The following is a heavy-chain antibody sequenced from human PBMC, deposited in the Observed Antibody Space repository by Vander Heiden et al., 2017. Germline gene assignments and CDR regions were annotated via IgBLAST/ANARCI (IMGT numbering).Heavy chain of an antibody. V-gene: IGHV3-20*01. Sequence: EVQLVESGGGVVRPGVSLRLSCAAPGFTFDDYGMSWVRQAPGKGLEWVSGTNWNGGSTGYADSVKGRFTISRDNAKNSLYLQMNSLRAEDTALYHCARVGYDSSGYLFDYWGQGTLVTVSS. CDR1: GFTFDDYG. CDR3: ARVGYDSSGYLFDY. J-gene: IGHJ4*02. CDR2: TNWNGGST. D-gene: IGHD3-22*01.